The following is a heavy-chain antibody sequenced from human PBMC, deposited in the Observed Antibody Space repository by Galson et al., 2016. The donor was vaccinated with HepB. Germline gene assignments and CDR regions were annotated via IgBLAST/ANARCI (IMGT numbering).Heavy chain of an antibody. D-gene: IGHD6-19*01. Sequence: SVKVSCKASGHTFTSYGISWVRQAPGQGLEWMGWISSYNGNRNNAQKLQGGVTMTTDTSTSTTYMELRSLRSDDTAVYYCARDLSSGWPEGDYYYYGMDVWGQGTTVTVSS. CDR2: ISSYNGNR. CDR1: GHTFTSYG. V-gene: IGHV1-18*01. J-gene: IGHJ6*02. CDR3: ARDLSSGWPEGDYYYYGMDV.